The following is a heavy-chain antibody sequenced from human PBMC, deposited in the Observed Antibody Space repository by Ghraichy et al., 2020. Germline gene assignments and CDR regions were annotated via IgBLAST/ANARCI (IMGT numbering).Heavy chain of an antibody. CDR3: ARGGVREKVMYDH. J-gene: IGHJ4*02. CDR1: GGYISSGGYS. D-gene: IGHD2-8*02. Sequence: SETLSLTCTVSGGYISSGGYSWTWIRQPPGKGLEWIGYILHSGLTYYDPSLKGRLSMSVDRSKKQFSLKLSSMTAADTAVYYCARGGVREKVMYDHWGQGTLVTVSP. V-gene: IGHV4-30-2*01. CDR2: ILHSGLT.